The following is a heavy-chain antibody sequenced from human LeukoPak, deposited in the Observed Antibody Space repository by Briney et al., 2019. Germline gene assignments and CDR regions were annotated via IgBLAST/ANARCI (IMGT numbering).Heavy chain of an antibody. CDR3: ARGGITMVRGSWWYNGMDV. Sequence: QPGGSLRLSCAASGFSFSSYEMNWVHQAPGKGLEWVAVIWYDGSNKYYADSLKGRFTISRDNAKNSLYLQMNSLRAEDTAVYYCARGGITMVRGSWWYNGMDVWGQGPTVTVSS. D-gene: IGHD3-10*01. CDR2: IWYDGSNK. V-gene: IGHV3-33*08. CDR1: GFSFSSYE. J-gene: IGHJ6*02.